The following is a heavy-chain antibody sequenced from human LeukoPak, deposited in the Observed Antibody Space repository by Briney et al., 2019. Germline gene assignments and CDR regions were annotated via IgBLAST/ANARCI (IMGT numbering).Heavy chain of an antibody. J-gene: IGHJ4*02. CDR3: AMALSRGPIYDFWSGYRGHYDYFDY. CDR2: INPNSGGT. D-gene: IGHD3-3*01. Sequence: ASVKVSCKASGYTFTGYYMHWVRQAPGQGLEWMGWINPNSGGTNYAQKFQGRVTITRDTSISTAYMGLSRLRSDDTAVYYCAMALSRGPIYDFWSGYRGHYDYFDYWGQGTLVTVSS. V-gene: IGHV1-2*02. CDR1: GYTFTGYY.